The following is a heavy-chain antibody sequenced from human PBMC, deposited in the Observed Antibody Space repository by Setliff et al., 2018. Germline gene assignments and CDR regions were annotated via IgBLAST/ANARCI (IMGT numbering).Heavy chain of an antibody. CDR3: ARTCSGSGCYAGLES. CDR2: ISGSAGSI. V-gene: IGHV3-23*01. D-gene: IGHD2-15*01. CDR1: GFTFSDYA. J-gene: IGHJ4*02. Sequence: GGSLRLSCAASGFTFSDYAMSWVRQAPGKGLEWVSTISGSAGSIHLADSVKGWFTISRDNSKNTLYLQMNSLRPEDTAVYYCARTCSGSGCYAGLESWGQGTPVTVSS.